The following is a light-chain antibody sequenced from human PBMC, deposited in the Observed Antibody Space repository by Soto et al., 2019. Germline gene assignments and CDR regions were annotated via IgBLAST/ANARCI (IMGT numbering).Light chain of an antibody. Sequence: QSALTQPASVSGSPGQSITISCTGTSSDVGSYNLVSWYQQHPGKAPKLMIYEVSNRPSGVSNRFSGSKSGNTASLTISGLQAEDEANYYCSSYTTSNTPLYVFGTGTKLTVL. CDR1: SSDVGSYNL. CDR3: SSYTTSNTPLYV. CDR2: EVS. J-gene: IGLJ1*01. V-gene: IGLV2-14*02.